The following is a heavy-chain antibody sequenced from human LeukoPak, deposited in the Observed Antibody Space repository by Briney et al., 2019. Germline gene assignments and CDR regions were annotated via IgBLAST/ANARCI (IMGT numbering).Heavy chain of an antibody. CDR3: ARDSPIMGTFYAFDI. CDR2: MNPNSGGT. V-gene: IGHV1-2*06. D-gene: IGHD2/OR15-2a*01. CDR1: GYTFTGYY. Sequence: ASVKVSCKASGYTFTGYYLHLVRQAPGQGPEWMGQMNPNSGGTNYAQKFQGRVTMTRDTSINTAYMELTRLRSDDTAVYYCARDSPIMGTFYAFDIWGQGTMVTVSS. J-gene: IGHJ3*02.